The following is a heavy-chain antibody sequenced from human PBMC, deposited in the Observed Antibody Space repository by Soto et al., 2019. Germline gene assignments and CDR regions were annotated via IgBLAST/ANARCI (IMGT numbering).Heavy chain of an antibody. D-gene: IGHD5-12*01. CDR1: GFAFHTFA. J-gene: IGHJ4*02. CDR3: AIQDTGYASPYDF. V-gene: IGHV3-23*01. CDR2: INSNGYNT. Sequence: GSLRLSCEASGFAFHTFAVTWVRQAPGKGLEWVSTINSNGYNTHYADSVKGRFSIFRDNSKNTLYLQMNALRAEDTALYYCAIQDTGYASPYDFWGQGTLVTVSS.